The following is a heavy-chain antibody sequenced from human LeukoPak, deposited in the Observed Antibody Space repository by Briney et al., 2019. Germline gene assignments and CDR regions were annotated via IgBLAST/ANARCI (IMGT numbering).Heavy chain of an antibody. J-gene: IGHJ4*02. V-gene: IGHV3-30-3*01. D-gene: IGHD3-10*01. CDR3: ASPPTYYYGSGSYYRPLDY. Sequence: PGGSLRLSCAASGFTFSSYAMHWVRQAPGKGLEWVAVISYDGSTKYYADSVKGRFTISRDNSKNTLYLQMNSLRAEDTAVYYCASPPTYYYGSGSYYRPLDYWGQGTLVTVSS. CDR2: ISYDGSTK. CDR1: GFTFSSYA.